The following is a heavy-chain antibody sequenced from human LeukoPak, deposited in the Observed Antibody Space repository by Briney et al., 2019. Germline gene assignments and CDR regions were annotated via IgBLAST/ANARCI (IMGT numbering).Heavy chain of an antibody. V-gene: IGHV4-31*03. D-gene: IGHD2-8*01. CDR3: ARAPIVLMVYAKRDTNWFDP. Sequence: SETLSLTCTVSGGSISSGGYYWSWVRQHPGKGLEWIGYIYYSGSTYYNPSLKSRVTISVDTSKSQFSLKLSSVTAADTAVYYCARAPIVLMVYAKRDTNWFDPWGQGTLVTVSS. CDR1: GGSISSGGYY. J-gene: IGHJ5*02. CDR2: IYYSGST.